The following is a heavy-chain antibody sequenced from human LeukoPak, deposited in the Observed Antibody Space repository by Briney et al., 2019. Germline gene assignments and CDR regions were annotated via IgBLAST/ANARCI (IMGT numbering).Heavy chain of an antibody. CDR2: IYYSGST. Sequence: PSETLSLTCTVSGGSISSYYWSWIRQPPGKGLEWIGYIYYSGSTNYNPSLKSRVTISVDTSKNQFSLKLSSVTAADTAVYYCARGKQQLPYWGQGTLVTVSS. J-gene: IGHJ4*02. V-gene: IGHV4-59*01. D-gene: IGHD6-13*01. CDR1: GGSISSYY. CDR3: ARGKQQLPY.